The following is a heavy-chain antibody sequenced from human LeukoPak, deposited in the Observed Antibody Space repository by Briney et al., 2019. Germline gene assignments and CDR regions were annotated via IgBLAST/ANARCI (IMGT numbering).Heavy chain of an antibody. Sequence: SETLSLTCTVSGGSISSYYWSWIRQSPGKGLEWIGYIYFTGTTNYNPSLKSRVTISVDTSKKQLSLKLRSVTAADTAVYYCARRTSSNYVDYWGQGTLVIVSS. CDR1: GGSISSYY. V-gene: IGHV4-59*01. CDR3: ARRTSSNYVDY. D-gene: IGHD4-11*01. CDR2: IYFTGTT. J-gene: IGHJ4*02.